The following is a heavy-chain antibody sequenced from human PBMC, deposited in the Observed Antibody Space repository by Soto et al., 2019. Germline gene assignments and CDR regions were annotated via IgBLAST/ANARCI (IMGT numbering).Heavy chain of an antibody. CDR3: ARGAMAKFDY. Sequence: QVQLVQSGAELKKPGSSVKVSCNASVGTFGSHGVAWVRQAPGQGLEWMGGFIAMLGTPTYAKKVQGRATINADESLTSSYLELRSLRSEDTAVYFCARGAMAKFDYWGQGTVVTVSS. D-gene: IGHD5-18*01. CDR2: FIAMLGTP. V-gene: IGHV1-69*01. J-gene: IGHJ4*02. CDR1: VGTFGSHG.